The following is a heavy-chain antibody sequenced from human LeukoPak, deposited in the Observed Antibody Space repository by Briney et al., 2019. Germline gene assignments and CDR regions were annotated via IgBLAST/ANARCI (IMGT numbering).Heavy chain of an antibody. CDR2: MNPNSGNT. CDR3: ARAHDFWSGNTVDY. V-gene: IGHV1-8*01. Sequence: ASVKVSCKASGYTFTSYDINWVRQATGQGLEWMGWMNPNSGNTGYAQKFQGRVTMTRNTPISTAYMELSSLRSEDTAVYYCARAHDFWSGNTVDYWGQGTLVTASS. J-gene: IGHJ4*02. D-gene: IGHD3-3*01. CDR1: GYTFTSYD.